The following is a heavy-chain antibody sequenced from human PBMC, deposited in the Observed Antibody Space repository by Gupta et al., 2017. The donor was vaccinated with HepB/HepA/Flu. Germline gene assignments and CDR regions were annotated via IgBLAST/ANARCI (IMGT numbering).Heavy chain of an antibody. V-gene: IGHV3-30*18. CDR2: ISYHGSNK. J-gene: IGHJ4*02. CDR1: GFNFISYG. D-gene: IGHD3-22*01. Sequence: QVQLVESGGGVVQPGRSLRLSCAASGFNFISYGMHWVRQAPGKGLEWVAIISYHGSNKYYADSVKGRFTISRDNSKKTLYLQMNGLRAEDTAVYYCAKDGGSGYYLIWGQGTLVTVSS. CDR3: AKDGGSGYYLI.